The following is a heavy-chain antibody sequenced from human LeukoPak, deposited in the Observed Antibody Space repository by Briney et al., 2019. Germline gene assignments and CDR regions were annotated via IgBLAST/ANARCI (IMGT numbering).Heavy chain of an antibody. D-gene: IGHD3-9*01. CDR1: GYSFTSYW. CDR3: PKRPYDILTGYYIGPNDAFDI. V-gene: IGHV5-51*01. J-gene: IGHJ3*02. CDR2: IYPGDADS. Sequence: GESLKISCKGSGYSFTSYWIGWVRQMPGKGREGMGIIYPGDADSRYRLSFQGQVTISADKSIRTAYLQWSSLKASDTVIFYSPKRPYDILTGYYIGPNDAFDIWGQGTMVTVSS.